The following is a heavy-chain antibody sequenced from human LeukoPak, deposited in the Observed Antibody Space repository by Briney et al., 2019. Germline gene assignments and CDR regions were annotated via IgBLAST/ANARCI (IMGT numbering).Heavy chain of an antibody. Sequence: SETLSLTCTVSGGSISSSSYYWGWIRQPPGKGLEWIGSIYYSGSTYYNPSLKSRVTISVDTSKNQFSLRLSSVTAADTAVYYCAREYIVATDDYWGQGTLVTVSS. D-gene: IGHD5-12*01. CDR2: IYYSGST. CDR1: GGSISSSSYY. V-gene: IGHV4-39*07. J-gene: IGHJ4*02. CDR3: AREYIVATDDY.